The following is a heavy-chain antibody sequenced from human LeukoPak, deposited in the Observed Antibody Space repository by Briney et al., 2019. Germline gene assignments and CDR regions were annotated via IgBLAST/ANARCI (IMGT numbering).Heavy chain of an antibody. V-gene: IGHV1-18*01. Sequence: GASVKVSCKASGYTFTSYGISWVRQAPGQGLEWMGWISAYNADTNYAPKLQGRVTVTTDTSTSTAYMELRSLRSDDTAVYYCASRYYYGSGFDYWGQGTLVPVPS. CDR2: ISAYNADT. D-gene: IGHD3-10*01. J-gene: IGHJ4*02. CDR3: ASRYYYGSGFDY. CDR1: GYTFTSYG.